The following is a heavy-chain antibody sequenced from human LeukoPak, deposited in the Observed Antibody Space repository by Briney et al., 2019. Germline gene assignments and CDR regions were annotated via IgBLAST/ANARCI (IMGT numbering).Heavy chain of an antibody. CDR2: ITDSGENT. J-gene: IGHJ4*02. V-gene: IGHV3-23*01. Sequence: GGSLRLSCTASGFTLSGFAMSWVRQSPGKGLEWVSGITDSGENTYCADSVKGRFTISRDNSNNMVFLQMNSLRVEDMAKYYCVKAAGGTYYRIFDSWGQGILVTVSS. CDR1: GFTLSGFA. D-gene: IGHD1-26*01. CDR3: VKAAGGTYYRIFDS.